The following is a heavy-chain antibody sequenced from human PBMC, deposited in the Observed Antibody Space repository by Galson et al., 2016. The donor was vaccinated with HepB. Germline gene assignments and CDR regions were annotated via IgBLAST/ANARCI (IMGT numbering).Heavy chain of an antibody. V-gene: IGHV3-23*01. Sequence: SLRLSCAASGFTFSSYAMSWVRQAPGKGLEWVSAISGSGGSTYYADSVKGRFSISRDNSKNTLSLQMNSLRAEDTAVYYCATKPSYYDFLTGYYMGGYFDYWGQGTLVTVSS. CDR2: ISGSGGST. CDR1: GFTFSSYA. J-gene: IGHJ4*02. D-gene: IGHD3-9*01. CDR3: ATKPSYYDFLTGYYMGGYFDY.